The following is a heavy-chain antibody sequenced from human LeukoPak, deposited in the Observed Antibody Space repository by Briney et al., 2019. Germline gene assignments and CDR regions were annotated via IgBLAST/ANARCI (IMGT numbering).Heavy chain of an antibody. CDR1: GGSVSSYY. CDR3: ARDVVAAAGSFDY. J-gene: IGHJ4*02. Sequence: ASETLSLTCSVSGGSVSSYYWSWIRQPPGKGLECIGYIHYTGSTNYNPSLKSRVTISVDTSKNQFSLKLSSVTAADTAVYYCARDVVAAAGSFDYWGQGTQVTVSS. D-gene: IGHD6-13*01. CDR2: IHYTGST. V-gene: IGHV4-59*02.